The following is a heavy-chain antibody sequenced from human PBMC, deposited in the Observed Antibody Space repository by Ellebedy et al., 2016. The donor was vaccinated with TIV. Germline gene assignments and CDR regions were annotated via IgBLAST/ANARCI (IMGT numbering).Heavy chain of an antibody. CDR3: ARVTRLSGWQQIDY. Sequence: GGSLRLSCAASGFTLTNYWMYWVRQAPGKGLVWVSSLNSDGSTIRYADSVQGRFTISRDNAKSTLYLQMNSLRAGDTAVYYCARVTRLSGWQQIDYWGQGTLVTVSS. V-gene: IGHV3-74*01. J-gene: IGHJ4*02. CDR2: LNSDGSTI. D-gene: IGHD6-19*01. CDR1: GFTLTNYW.